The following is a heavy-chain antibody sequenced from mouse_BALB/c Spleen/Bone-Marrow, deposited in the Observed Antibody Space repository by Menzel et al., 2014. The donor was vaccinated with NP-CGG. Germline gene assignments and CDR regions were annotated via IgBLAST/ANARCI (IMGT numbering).Heavy chain of an antibody. Sequence: EVQVVESGGGLVQPGGSLKLSCAASGFDFSRFWMSWVRQAPGKGLEWIGEINPDSSTINYTPSLKDKFVISRDNAKNTLYLQMSKVRSEDTALYYCARLGYYGSFAFWGQGTLVTVSA. CDR3: ARLGYYGSFAF. CDR1: GFDFSRFW. V-gene: IGHV4-1*02. J-gene: IGHJ3*01. D-gene: IGHD1-2*01. CDR2: INPDSSTI.